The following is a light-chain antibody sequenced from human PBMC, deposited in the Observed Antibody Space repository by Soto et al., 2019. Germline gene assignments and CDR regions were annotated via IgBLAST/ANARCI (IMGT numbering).Light chain of an antibody. Sequence: DIQMTQSPSSLSASVGDRVTITCRASQGISNYLAWYQQKPGKVPKLLIYAASTLQSGVPSRFSGSGSGTDFTLSISSLQPYDVATYYGQKYNSAPPITFGPGTKVDIK. J-gene: IGKJ3*01. CDR3: QKYNSAPPIT. CDR1: QGISNY. CDR2: AAS. V-gene: IGKV1-27*01.